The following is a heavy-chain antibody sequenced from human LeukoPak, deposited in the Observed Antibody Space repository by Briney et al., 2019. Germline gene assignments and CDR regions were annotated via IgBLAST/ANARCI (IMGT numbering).Heavy chain of an antibody. CDR2: IYYSGST. D-gene: IGHD1-26*01. CDR1: GGSISSSSYY. CDR3: ATCIVGATTCDWFDP. Sequence: SETLSLTCTVSGGSISSSSYYWGWIRQPPGKGLEWIGSIYYSGSTYYNPSLKSRVTISVDTSKNQFSLKLRSVTAADTAVYFCATCIVGATTCDWFDPWGQGTLVTVSS. V-gene: IGHV4-39*01. J-gene: IGHJ5*02.